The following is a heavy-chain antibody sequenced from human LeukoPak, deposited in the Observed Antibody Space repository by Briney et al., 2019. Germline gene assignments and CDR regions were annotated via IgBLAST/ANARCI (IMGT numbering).Heavy chain of an antibody. D-gene: IGHD3-22*01. CDR3: AKAAGYDSSGHILGGY. Sequence: GGSLRLSCAASGFTFSSYAMSWVRQAPGKGLEWVSAISGSGGSTYYADSVKGRFTIPRDNSKNTLYLQMNSLRAEDTAVYYCAKAAGYDSSGHILGGYWGQGTLVTVSS. CDR2: ISGSGGST. V-gene: IGHV3-23*01. CDR1: GFTFSSYA. J-gene: IGHJ4*02.